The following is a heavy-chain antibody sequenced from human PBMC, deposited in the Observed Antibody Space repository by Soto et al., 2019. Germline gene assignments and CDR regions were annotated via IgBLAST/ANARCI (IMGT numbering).Heavy chain of an antibody. CDR2: ITGSGEYT. V-gene: IGHV3-23*01. J-gene: IGHJ5*02. D-gene: IGHD3-10*01. CDR1: GFTFSNYA. Sequence: GGSLRLSCAASGFTFSNYAMSWVRQAPGKGLEWVSGITGSGEYTYYGDSVKGRFTISRDNSKKTLYLQMNTLRAEDTAIYYCVKGGFMVRGFGITHWFALWGQGTPVTVSS. CDR3: VKGGFMVRGFGITHWFAL.